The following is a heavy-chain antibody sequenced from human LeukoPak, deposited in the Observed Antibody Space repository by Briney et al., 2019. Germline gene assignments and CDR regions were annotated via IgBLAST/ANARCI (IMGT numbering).Heavy chain of an antibody. CDR2: VSASSNI. CDR1: GFTCSSYT. CDR3: VRDALHTAHFDY. V-gene: IGHV3-48*02. J-gene: IGHJ4*02. Sequence: PGGSLRLSCAASGFTCSSYTMNWVRQAPGKGLQWVSTVSASSNIHYSESVKGRFTISRDNARNSLYLQMNSLRDEDTAVYYCVRDALHTAHFDYWGQGTLVTVSS. D-gene: IGHD5-18*01.